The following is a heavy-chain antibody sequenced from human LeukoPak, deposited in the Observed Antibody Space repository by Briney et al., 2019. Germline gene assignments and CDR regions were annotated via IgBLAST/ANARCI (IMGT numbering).Heavy chain of an antibody. D-gene: IGHD3-10*01. CDR2: IYSGGST. V-gene: IGHV3-53*01. Sequence: GGSLRLSCAASGFTVSSNYVSWVRQTPEKGLEWVSVIYSGGSTYYADSVKGRFTISRDNSKNTLYLQMNSLRAEDTAVYYCARVRGVVSYYFDYWGQGTLVTVSS. CDR3: ARVRGVVSYYFDY. J-gene: IGHJ4*02. CDR1: GFTVSSNY.